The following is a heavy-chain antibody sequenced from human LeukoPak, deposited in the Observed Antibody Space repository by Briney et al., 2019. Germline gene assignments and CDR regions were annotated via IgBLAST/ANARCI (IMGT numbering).Heavy chain of an antibody. J-gene: IGHJ3*01. CDR2: INEDGSVQ. D-gene: IGHD2/OR15-2a*01. CDR1: GVTFRNFW. CDR3: ARDIGSRNSTVWYDAFDV. V-gene: IGHV3-7*01. Sequence: PGGSLRLSCSSSGVTFRNFWMTWVRQAPGKGLEWVANINEDGSVQHYVDSVKGRFTISRDNAKNSLHLQMSSLRAKDTALYYCARDIGSRNSTVWYDAFDVWGQGTMVTVSS.